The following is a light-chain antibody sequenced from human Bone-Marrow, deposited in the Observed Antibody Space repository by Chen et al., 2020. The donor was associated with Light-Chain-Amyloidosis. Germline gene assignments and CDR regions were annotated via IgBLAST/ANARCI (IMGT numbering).Light chain of an antibody. V-gene: IGLV3-25*03. CDR1: DLPTKY. Sequence: SYELTQPPSVSVSPGQTARLTCSGDDLPTKYAYWYQQKPGQAPVLVIHRDTERPSGISARFSGSSSGTSDTLTISGVQAEDEADYHCQSADSSGTYEVIFGGGTKLTVL. CDR2: RDT. J-gene: IGLJ2*01. CDR3: QSADSSGTYEVI.